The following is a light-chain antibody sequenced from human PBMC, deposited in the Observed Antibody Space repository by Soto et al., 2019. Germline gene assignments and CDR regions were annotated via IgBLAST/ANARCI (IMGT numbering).Light chain of an antibody. CDR1: QDITNY. V-gene: IGKV1-33*01. CDR3: QQFENVPYT. CDR2: DAS. J-gene: IGKJ2*01. Sequence: DIQMTQSPSSLSASVGDRVTITCQATQDITNYLNWYQQKPGKAPKVLIHDASNLETGVPSRCSGSGSGTDFTFTISSLQPEDIATYYCQQFENVPYTFGQGTKLEIK.